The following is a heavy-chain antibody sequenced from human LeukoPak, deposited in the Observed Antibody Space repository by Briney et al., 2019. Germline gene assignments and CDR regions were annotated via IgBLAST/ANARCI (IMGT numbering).Heavy chain of an antibody. CDR1: GFTFSSYS. CDR3: ARDTHYYGSGRPSGY. V-gene: IGHV3-48*01. D-gene: IGHD3-10*01. J-gene: IGHJ4*02. Sequence: GGSLRLSCEASGFTFSSYSMNWVRQAPGKGLEWVSYISFSSATIHYADSVKGRFTVSRDNAKNSLYLQMNSLRAEDTALYFCARDTHYYGSGRPSGYWGQGTLVTVSS. CDR2: ISFSSATI.